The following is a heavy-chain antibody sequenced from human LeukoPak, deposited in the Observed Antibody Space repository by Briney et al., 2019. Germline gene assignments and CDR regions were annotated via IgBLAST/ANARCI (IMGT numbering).Heavy chain of an antibody. V-gene: IGHV3-49*03. J-gene: IGHJ5*02. CDR2: IRGKGYDGTT. CDR1: GFTFGDSA. Sequence: GRSLRLSCTTSGFTFGDSAMGWFRQTPGKGLEWVGFIRGKGYDGTTEYAASVKGRFTISRDDSKSIGYLQMNSLKTEDTAVYYCSRAPHCSSTSCYILDPWGQGTLVTVSS. D-gene: IGHD2-2*02. CDR3: SRAPHCSSTSCYILDP.